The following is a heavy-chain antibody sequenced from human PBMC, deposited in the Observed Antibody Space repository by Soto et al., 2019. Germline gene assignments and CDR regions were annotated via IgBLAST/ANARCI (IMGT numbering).Heavy chain of an antibody. V-gene: IGHV3-23*01. Sequence: PGGSLRLSCAASGFTFSSYAMSWVRQAPGKGLEWVSAISGSGGSTYYADSVKGRFTISRDNSKNTLYLQMNSLRAEDTAVYYCAKSEPRGIAAAGVNGWFDPWGQGTLVTVS. CDR1: GFTFSSYA. CDR2: ISGSGGST. J-gene: IGHJ5*02. CDR3: AKSEPRGIAAAGVNGWFDP. D-gene: IGHD6-13*01.